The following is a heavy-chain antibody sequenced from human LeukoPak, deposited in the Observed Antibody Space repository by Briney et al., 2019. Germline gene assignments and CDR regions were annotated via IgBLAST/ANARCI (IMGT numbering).Heavy chain of an antibody. CDR3: ARNHCSGGSCYFDY. D-gene: IGHD2-15*01. CDR1: GGSITSSSYY. V-gene: IGHV4-39*01. CDR2: IYYSGST. J-gene: IGHJ4*02. Sequence: SETLSLTCAVSGGSITSSSYYWGWIRQPPGKGLEWIGYIYYSGSTYYNPSLKGRVTISADPAKNQFSLQMSSVTAADTAVYYCARNHCSGGSCYFDYWGQGTRVTVSS.